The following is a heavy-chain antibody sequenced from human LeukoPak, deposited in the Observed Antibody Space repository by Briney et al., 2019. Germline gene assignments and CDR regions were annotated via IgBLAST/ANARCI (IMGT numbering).Heavy chain of an antibody. Sequence: SETLSLTCTVSGYSISSGYYWGWIRQPPGKGLEWIGSIYHSGSTYYNPSLKSRATVSVDTSENQFSLKLTSVTAADTAVYYCARAHSIASYYYGVDVWGQGTTVTVSS. V-gene: IGHV4-38-2*02. J-gene: IGHJ6*02. CDR1: GYSISSGYY. CDR2: IYHSGST. CDR3: ARAHSIASYYYGVDV. D-gene: IGHD2/OR15-2a*01.